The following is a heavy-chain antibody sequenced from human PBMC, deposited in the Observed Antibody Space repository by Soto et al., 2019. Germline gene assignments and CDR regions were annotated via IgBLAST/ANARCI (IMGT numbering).Heavy chain of an antibody. CDR1: GGSISSCGYY. V-gene: IGHV4-31*03. CDR3: RVVAAKLGMDV. CDR2: IYYSGST. D-gene: IGHD2-15*01. J-gene: IGHJ6*02. Sequence: SETLSLTCTVSGGSISSCGYYWSWIRQHPGKGLEWIGYIYYSGSTYYNPSLKSRVTISVDTSRNQFSLKLSSVTAADTAVYDCRVVAAKLGMDVSGQGTTVIVSS.